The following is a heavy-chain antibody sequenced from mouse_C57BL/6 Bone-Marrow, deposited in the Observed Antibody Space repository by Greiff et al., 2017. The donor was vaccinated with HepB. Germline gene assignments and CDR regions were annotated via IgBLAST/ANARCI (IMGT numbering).Heavy chain of an antibody. V-gene: IGHV1-7*01. CDR3: ALMITTSPYYAMDY. Sequence: QVHVKQSGAELAKPGASVKLSCKASGYTFTSYWMHWVKQRPGQGLEWIGYINPSSGYTKYNQKFKDKATLTADKSSSTAYMQLSSLTYEDSAVYYCALMITTSPYYAMDYWGQGTSVTVSS. J-gene: IGHJ4*01. D-gene: IGHD2-4*01. CDR2: INPSSGYT. CDR1: GYTFTSYW.